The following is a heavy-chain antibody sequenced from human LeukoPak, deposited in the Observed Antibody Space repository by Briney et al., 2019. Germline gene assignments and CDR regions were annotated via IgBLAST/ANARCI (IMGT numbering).Heavy chain of an antibody. CDR1: NGSISSYY. CDR3: ARNSQYYYYMDV. D-gene: IGHD2-21*01. J-gene: IGHJ6*03. CDR2: ISYSGST. Sequence: SETLSLTCTVSNGSISSYYWGWIRQPPGKGLGWIGDISYSGSTIYKPSLKSRVTISVDTSKNLFSLKLSSVTAADTAVYYCARNSQYYYYMDVWGKGNTVTVSS. V-gene: IGHV4-59*01.